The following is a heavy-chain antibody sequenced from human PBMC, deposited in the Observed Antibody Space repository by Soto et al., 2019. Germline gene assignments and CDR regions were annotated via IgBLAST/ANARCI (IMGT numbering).Heavy chain of an antibody. CDR3: ARPRQAHYDCLSGYYALDY. CDR2: FYYTGGT. CDR1: GASISSSRSY. D-gene: IGHD3-3*01. Sequence: SETLSLTCTVSGASISSSRSYWGWVRQPPGKGLEWIVSFYYTGGTYSTYYNPSLKSRVTISVDTSKSQFSLNLRSVTAADTAVYYCARPRQAHYDCLSGYYALDYWRQGTLLTVSS. V-gene: IGHV4-39*01. J-gene: IGHJ4*02.